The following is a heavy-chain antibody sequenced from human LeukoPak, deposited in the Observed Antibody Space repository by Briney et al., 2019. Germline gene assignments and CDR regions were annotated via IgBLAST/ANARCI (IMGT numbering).Heavy chain of an antibody. J-gene: IGHJ3*02. V-gene: IGHV3-30*03. CDR2: ISHDGSNI. Sequence: GRSLRLSCTASGFIFSAYGMHWVRQAPGKGLEWVTAISHDGSNIYYADIVKGRFTISRDNSKNTLYLQMNSLRAEDTAVYYCARAPEWLYPAFDIWGQGTMVTVSS. CDR1: GFIFSAYG. CDR3: ARAPEWLYPAFDI. D-gene: IGHD2-2*02.